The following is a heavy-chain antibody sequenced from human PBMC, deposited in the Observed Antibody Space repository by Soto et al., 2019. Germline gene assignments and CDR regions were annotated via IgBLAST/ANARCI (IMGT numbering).Heavy chain of an antibody. D-gene: IGHD5-18*01. CDR1: GGSVSSGSYY. V-gene: IGHV4-61*01. J-gene: IGHJ4*02. CDR2: IYYSGST. Sequence: PSETLSLTCTVSGGSVSSGSYYWSWIRQPPGKGLKWIGYIYYSGSTNYNPSLKSRVTISVDTSKNQFSLKLSSVTAADTAVYYCARESGLDTAMAPFDYWGQGTLVTVSS. CDR3: ARESGLDTAMAPFDY.